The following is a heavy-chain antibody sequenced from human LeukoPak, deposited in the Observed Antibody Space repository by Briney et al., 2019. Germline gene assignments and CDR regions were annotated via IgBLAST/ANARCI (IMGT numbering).Heavy chain of an antibody. J-gene: IGHJ4*02. D-gene: IGHD1-26*01. CDR2: AFNSGST. CDR3: ARNATTMNHVYKYFDS. Sequence: PSETLSLTCSVSGGSMSAGLYYWGWIRQSPGKGLESIGRAFNSGSTSYNPSLKSRVTQSVCTSKSQFSVKQTSATAPAPVFYFCARNATTMNHVYKYFDSWGRGALVTVSS. V-gene: IGHV4-39*01. CDR1: GGSMSAGLYY.